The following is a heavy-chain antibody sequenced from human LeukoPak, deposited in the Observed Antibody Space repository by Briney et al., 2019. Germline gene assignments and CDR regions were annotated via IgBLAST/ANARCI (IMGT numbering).Heavy chain of an antibody. CDR1: GGSISSGGCY. CDR2: IYYSGST. D-gene: IGHD6-19*01. Sequence: PSETLSLTCTVSGGSISSGGCYWGWIRQPPGKGLEWIGSIYYSGSTYYNPSLKSRVTISVDTSKNQFSLKLTPVTAADAAVYYCARQYSSGWPWFDPWGQGTLVTVSS. V-gene: IGHV4-39*01. CDR3: ARQYSSGWPWFDP. J-gene: IGHJ5*02.